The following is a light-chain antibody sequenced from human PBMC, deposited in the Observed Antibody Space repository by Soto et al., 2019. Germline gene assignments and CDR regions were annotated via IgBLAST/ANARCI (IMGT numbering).Light chain of an antibody. CDR2: GAS. CDR1: QSVSSN. CDR3: QQYNNWPYT. Sequence: EIVMTQSPATLSVSPGERATLSCRASQSVSSNLAWYQQKPGQAPRLLIYGASTRATGIPARFSGSGSGTEFTLTIRSLQSEDFAVYYGQQYNNWPYTFGQGTKLEIK. V-gene: IGKV3-15*01. J-gene: IGKJ2*01.